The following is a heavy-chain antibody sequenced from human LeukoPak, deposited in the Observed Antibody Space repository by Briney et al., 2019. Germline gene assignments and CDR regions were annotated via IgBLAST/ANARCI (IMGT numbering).Heavy chain of an antibody. D-gene: IGHD6-13*01. CDR2: INAVNGNT. J-gene: IGHJ4*02. Sequence: ASVKVSCKASGYTFINYAINWGRQAPGQRLEWVGLINAVNGNTKYSPKFQGRVSLTRDTSATTAYMELSSLTSEDTAVYYCARGPRAAADDYWGQGTLVIVSS. CDR3: ARGPRAAADDY. CDR1: GYTFINYA. V-gene: IGHV1-3*01.